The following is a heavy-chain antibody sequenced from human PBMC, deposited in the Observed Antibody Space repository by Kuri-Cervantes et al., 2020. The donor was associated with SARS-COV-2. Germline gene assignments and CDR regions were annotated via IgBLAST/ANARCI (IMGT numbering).Heavy chain of an antibody. CDR2: FDPEDGET. Sequence: ASVKVCCKVSGYTLTELSMHWVRQAPGKGLEWMGGFDPEDGETIYAQKFQGRVTMTEDTSTDTAYMELSSLRSEDTAVYYCATVWAYCGGDCYSFDYWGQGTLVTVSS. CDR3: ATVWAYCGGDCYSFDY. D-gene: IGHD2-21*01. CDR1: GYTLTELS. J-gene: IGHJ4*02. V-gene: IGHV1-24*01.